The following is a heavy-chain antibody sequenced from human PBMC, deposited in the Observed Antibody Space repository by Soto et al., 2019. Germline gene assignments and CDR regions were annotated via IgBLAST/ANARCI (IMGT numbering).Heavy chain of an antibody. D-gene: IGHD3-22*01. V-gene: IGHV3-23*01. CDR3: GKTCRPDSSGYYCVY. J-gene: IGHJ4*02. Sequence: GGSLRLSCAASGFIFSNYAMSWVRQAPGKGLEWVAAVGGLNGDTHYADSVRGRFDISRDNSKNTLYLQMHSLRADDTAVYYCGKTCRPDSSGYYCVYWGEGPLVTVSS. CDR2: VGGLNGDT. CDR1: GFIFSNYA.